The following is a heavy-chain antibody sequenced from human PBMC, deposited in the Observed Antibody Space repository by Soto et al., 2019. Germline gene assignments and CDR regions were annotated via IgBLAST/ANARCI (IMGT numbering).Heavy chain of an antibody. D-gene: IGHD6-6*01. V-gene: IGHV3-30-3*01. CDR1: GFTFSSYA. CDR2: ISYDGSNK. J-gene: IGHJ6*02. CDR3: ARGQGIAARPYYYGMDV. Sequence: QVQLVESGGGVVQPGRSLRPSCAASGFTFSSYAMHWVRQAPGKGLEWVAVISYDGSNKYYADSVKGRFTISRDNSKNTLYLQMNSLRAEDTAVYYCARGQGIAARPYYYGMDVWGQGTTVTVSS.